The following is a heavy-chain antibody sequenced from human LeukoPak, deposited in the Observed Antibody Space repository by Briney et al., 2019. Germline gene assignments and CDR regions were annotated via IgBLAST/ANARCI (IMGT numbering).Heavy chain of an antibody. D-gene: IGHD1-26*01. CDR1: GGTFSSYA. CDR3: ARDLSSGSYSLDY. Sequence: SVKVSCKASGGTFSSYAISWVRQAPGQGLEWMGGIIPIFGTANYAQKFQGRVTITADKSTSTAYMELSSLRSEDTAVYYCARDLSSGSYSLDYWGQGTLVTVSS. CDR2: IIPIFGTA. J-gene: IGHJ4*02. V-gene: IGHV1-69*06.